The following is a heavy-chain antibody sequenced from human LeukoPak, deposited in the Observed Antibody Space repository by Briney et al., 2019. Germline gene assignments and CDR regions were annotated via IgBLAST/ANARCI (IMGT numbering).Heavy chain of an antibody. V-gene: IGHV3-23*01. CDR2: ISGSGGST. Sequence: PGGSLRLSCAASGFTFSSYAMSWVRQAPGKGLEWVSAISGSGGSTYYADSVKGRFTISRDNSMNTPYLQMNSLRAEDTAVYYCAKDTYGSGSYSFDYWGQGTLVTVSS. CDR1: GFTFSSYA. J-gene: IGHJ4*02. CDR3: AKDTYGSGSYSFDY. D-gene: IGHD3-10*01.